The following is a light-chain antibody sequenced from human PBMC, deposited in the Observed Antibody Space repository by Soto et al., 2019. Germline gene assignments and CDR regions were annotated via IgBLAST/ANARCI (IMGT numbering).Light chain of an antibody. CDR1: QSVSSTY. CDR2: GAS. J-gene: IGKJ1*01. Sequence: EIVLTQSPGTLSLSPGERATLSCRASQSVSSTYLAWHQQKPGQPPRLLIYGASSRATGIPDRFSGSGSGTDFPVTISTLEPEDFAEYYCQHYGSATRWPFGQGTKVESK. V-gene: IGKV3-20*01. CDR3: QHYGSATRWP.